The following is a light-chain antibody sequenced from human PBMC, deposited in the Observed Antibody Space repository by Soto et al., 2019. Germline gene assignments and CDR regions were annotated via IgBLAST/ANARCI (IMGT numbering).Light chain of an antibody. V-gene: IGKV4-1*01. CDR1: QGVLYRSNSKNY. CDR2: WAS. J-gene: IGKJ1*01. Sequence: IVRDKVPDCLAVSMRARATINCKSSQGVLYRSNSKNYLAWYQQRPGPPPTLLIHWASTRATGIPARFSGSGSGTEFTLTINSLQSEDFAVYYCQQYNIWPRTFGQGTKVDIK. CDR3: QQYNIWPRT.